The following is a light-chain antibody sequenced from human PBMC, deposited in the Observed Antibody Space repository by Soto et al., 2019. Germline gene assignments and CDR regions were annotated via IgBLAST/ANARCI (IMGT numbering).Light chain of an antibody. V-gene: IGLV1-40*01. J-gene: IGLJ1*01. Sequence: QSALTQPPSVTGAPGQRVTISCTGSSSNIGAGYDVHWYQQLPGTAPKLLIYGNRNRPSGVPDRFSGSKSGTSASLAITGLQAEDEADYYCQSSDSSLSIYYVFGTGTKVTVL. CDR2: GNR. CDR1: SSNIGAGYD. CDR3: QSSDSSLSIYYV.